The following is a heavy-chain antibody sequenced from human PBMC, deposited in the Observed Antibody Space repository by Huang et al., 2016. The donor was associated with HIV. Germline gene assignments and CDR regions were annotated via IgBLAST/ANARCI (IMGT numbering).Heavy chain of an antibody. V-gene: IGHV3-7*01. CDR1: GFTFSSYW. D-gene: IGHD3-10*01. CDR3: ARRLRYYYGSGRTSGYFDY. CDR2: IKQDGSEK. J-gene: IGHJ4*02. Sequence: EVQLVESGGGLVQPGGSLRLSCTASGFTFSSYWMSWVRQVRGKGLEWVGNIKQDGSEKYYVDSVKGRFSISRDNAKNSLYLQMNSLRAEDTAVYYCARRLRYYYGSGRTSGYFDYWGQGTLVTVSS.